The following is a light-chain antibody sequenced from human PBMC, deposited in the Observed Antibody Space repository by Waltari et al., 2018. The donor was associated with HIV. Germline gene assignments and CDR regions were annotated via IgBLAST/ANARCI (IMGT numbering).Light chain of an antibody. Sequence: DIQMTQSPSSLSASVGDRITITCRASQTISRFLNWYQHKPGRAPEVLIYATSILQSGVPSRVSGNTSGTDFTLTISSLKPEDSATYNCQQSFSTRLYIFGQGTKVEIK. CDR2: ATS. CDR1: QTISRF. V-gene: IGKV1-39*01. J-gene: IGKJ2*01. CDR3: QQSFSTRLYI.